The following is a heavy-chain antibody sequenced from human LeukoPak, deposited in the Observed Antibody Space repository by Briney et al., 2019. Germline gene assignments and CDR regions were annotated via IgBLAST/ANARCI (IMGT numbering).Heavy chain of an antibody. CDR2: INPNSGGT. V-gene: IGHV1-2*06. CDR1: GYTFTGYY. J-gene: IGHJ4*02. CDR3: ASRPGEDTDY. D-gene: IGHD2-15*01. Sequence: GASVKVSCKASGYTFTGYYMHWGRQAPRQGLEGMGRINPNSGGTNYAQKFQGRVTMTRDTSISTAYMELSRLRSDDTAVYYCASRPGEDTDYWGQGTLVTVSS.